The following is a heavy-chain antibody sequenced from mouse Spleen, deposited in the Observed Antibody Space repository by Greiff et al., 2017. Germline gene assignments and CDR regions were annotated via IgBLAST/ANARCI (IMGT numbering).Heavy chain of an antibody. CDR2: IRNKANGYTT. J-gene: IGHJ2*01. D-gene: IGHD1-1*01. CDR3: ARYYYGSSYIDY. V-gene: IGHV7-3*01. CDR1: GFTFTDYY. Sequence: EVHLVESGGGLVQPGGSLSLSCAASGFTFTDYYMSWVRQPPGKALEWLGFIRNKANGYTTEYSASVKGRFTISRDNSQSILYLQMNALRAEDSATYYCARYYYGSSYIDYWGQGTTLTVSS.